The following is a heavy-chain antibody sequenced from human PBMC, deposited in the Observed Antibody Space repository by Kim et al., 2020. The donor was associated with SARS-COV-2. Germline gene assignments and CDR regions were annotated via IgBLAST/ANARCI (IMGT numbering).Heavy chain of an antibody. V-gene: IGHV3-53*01. CDR3: ASYPMPNNADH. Sequence: GGSLRLSCAASGLTVSDYHMSWVRQTPGRGLEWVSIIYSIDDTFAAYTFYADSVQRRFTISRDTSKNTLYLQMNSLRVEDTAVYYCASYPMPNNADHWGQGPRVTVPS. CDR2: IYSIDDTFAAYT. D-gene: IGHD1-1*01. J-gene: IGHJ4*02. CDR1: GLTVSDYH.